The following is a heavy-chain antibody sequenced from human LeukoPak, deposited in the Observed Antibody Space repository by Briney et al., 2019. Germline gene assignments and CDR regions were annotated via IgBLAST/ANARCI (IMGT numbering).Heavy chain of an antibody. CDR3: AKWGDYDVLTGYYVSDY. CDR2: ITVSAGST. J-gene: IGHJ4*02. Sequence: GASLRLSCAASGFIFSNYAMSWVRQAPGKGREGVSAITVSAGSTYYADSGKGPFTISRANAKDTLYLKMNSLRAEETAVYYCAKWGDYDVLTGYYVSDYWGQGTLVTVSS. D-gene: IGHD3-9*01. CDR1: GFIFSNYA. V-gene: IGHV3-23*01.